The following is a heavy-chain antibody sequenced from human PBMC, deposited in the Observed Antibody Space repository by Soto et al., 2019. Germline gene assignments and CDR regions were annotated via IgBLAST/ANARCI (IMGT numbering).Heavy chain of an antibody. CDR2: IYHSGST. Sequence: SETLSLTCAVSGVSISSSNWWSWVRQPPGKGLEWIGEIYHSGSTNYNPSLKSRVTISVDKSKNQFPLKLSSVTAADTAVYYCAGGGWIQIWERGHHFDYWGQGTLVTVSS. D-gene: IGHD5-18*01. J-gene: IGHJ4*02. CDR3: AGGGWIQIWERGHHFDY. CDR1: GVSISSSNW. V-gene: IGHV4-4*02.